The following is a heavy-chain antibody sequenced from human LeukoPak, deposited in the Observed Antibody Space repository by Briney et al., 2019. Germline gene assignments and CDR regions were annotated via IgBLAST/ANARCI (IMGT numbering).Heavy chain of an antibody. CDR3: AKEGLNHVFDH. CDR2: INPGNGNT. CDR1: GYTFTNSP. V-gene: IGHV1-3*03. D-gene: IGHD2-8*01. Sequence: ASVKVSCKASGYTFTNSPIHWVRQAPGQRLEWMGRINPGNGNTEYSPEFQERVTMTRDTSATTTHMELSSLRSGDMAVYYCAKEGLNHVFDHWGQGTLVTVSS. J-gene: IGHJ4*02.